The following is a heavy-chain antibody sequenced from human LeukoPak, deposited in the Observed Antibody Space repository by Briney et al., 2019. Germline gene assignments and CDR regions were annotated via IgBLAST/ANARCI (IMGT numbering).Heavy chain of an antibody. Sequence: GGSLRLSCAASGLTFSSYSMNWVRQAPGKGLEWVSSITSSSYIYYADSVKGRFTISRDDAKNSLYLQMNSLRAEDTAVYYCARGHSGYPLFYYWGQGTLVTVSP. D-gene: IGHD3-9*01. CDR1: GLTFSSYS. CDR3: ARGHSGYPLFYY. J-gene: IGHJ4*02. V-gene: IGHV3-21*01. CDR2: ITSSSYI.